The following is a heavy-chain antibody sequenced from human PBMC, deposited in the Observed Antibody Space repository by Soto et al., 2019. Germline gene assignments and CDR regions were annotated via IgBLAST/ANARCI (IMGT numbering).Heavy chain of an antibody. J-gene: IGHJ6*01. CDR3: VRNVTGYDYLPGMDL. Sequence: QVQLVQSGAEMQKPGSSVKVSCQASGGTFSSYAVTWVRQAPGQGLEWMGGIIPMFGTTTYAEKSKGRVTIPADEPMGIAYVELNRKRYEDTDVYYCVRNVTGYDYLPGMDLWGQGTKVIGS. CDR1: GGTFSSYA. V-gene: IGHV1-69*01. CDR2: IIPMFGTT. D-gene: IGHD5-12*01.